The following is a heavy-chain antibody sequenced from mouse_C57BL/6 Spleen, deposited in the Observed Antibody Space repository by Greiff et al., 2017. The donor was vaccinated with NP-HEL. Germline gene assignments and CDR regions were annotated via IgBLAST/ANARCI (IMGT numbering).Heavy chain of an antibody. V-gene: IGHV1-69*01. CDR1: GYTFTSYW. D-gene: IGHD1-1*01. Sequence: QVQLQQPGAELVMPGASVKLSCKASGYTFTSYWMHWVKQRPGQGLEWIGEIDPSDSYTNYNQKFKGKSTLTVDKSSSTAYMQLSSLTSEDSAVYYCARSNGSGFVAYWGQGTLVTVSA. CDR2: IDPSDSYT. J-gene: IGHJ3*01. CDR3: ARSNGSGFVAY.